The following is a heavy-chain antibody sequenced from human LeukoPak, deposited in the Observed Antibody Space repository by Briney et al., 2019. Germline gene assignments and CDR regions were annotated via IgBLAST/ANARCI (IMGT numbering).Heavy chain of an antibody. V-gene: IGHV4-39*01. D-gene: IGHD3-10*01. CDR2: IYYSGST. J-gene: IGHJ4*02. Sequence: PSETLSLTCTVSGGSISSSSYYWGWIRQPPGKGLEWIGSIYYSGSTYYNPSLKSRVTISVDTSKNQFSLKLSSVTAADTAVYYCASGQRWQFGDYWGQGTLVTVSS. CDR3: ASGQRWQFGDY. CDR1: GGSISSSSYY.